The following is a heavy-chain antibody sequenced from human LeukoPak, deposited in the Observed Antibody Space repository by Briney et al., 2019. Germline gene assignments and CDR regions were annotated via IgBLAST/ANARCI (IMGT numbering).Heavy chain of an antibody. J-gene: IGHJ4*02. D-gene: IGHD3-3*01. CDR3: AREPLDDFWSGYYSPPFDY. V-gene: IGHV1-18*01. CDR1: GYTFTSYG. CDR2: ISAYNDNT. Sequence: ASVKVSFKASGYTFTSYGISWVRQAPGQGVEWMGWISAYNDNTNYAQKLQGRVTMTTDTSTSTAYMELRSLRSDDTAVYYCAREPLDDFWSGYYSPPFDYWGQGTLVTVSS.